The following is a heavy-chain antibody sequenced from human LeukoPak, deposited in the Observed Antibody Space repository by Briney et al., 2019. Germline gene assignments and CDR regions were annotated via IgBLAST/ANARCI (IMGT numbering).Heavy chain of an antibody. CDR2: IYPGDSDT. J-gene: IGHJ4*02. Sequence: GASLQISCKGSGYSFTSYWIGWVRQLPGKGLEWMGIIYPGDSDTRYSPSFQGQVTISADKSISTAYLQWSSLKASDTAMYYCARRKSGGNSVDYFDYWGQGTLVTVSS. CDR3: ARRKSGGNSVDYFDY. V-gene: IGHV5-51*01. D-gene: IGHD4-23*01. CDR1: GYSFTSYW.